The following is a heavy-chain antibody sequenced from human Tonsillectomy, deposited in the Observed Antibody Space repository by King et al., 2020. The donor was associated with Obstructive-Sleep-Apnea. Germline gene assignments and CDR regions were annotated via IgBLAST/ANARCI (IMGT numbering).Heavy chain of an antibody. V-gene: IGHV7-4-1*02. J-gene: IGHJ5*02. CDR2: INTNTGNP. Sequence: FQLVQSGSELKKPGASVKVSCKASGYMFNTYVMNWVRQAPGQGLEWMGWINTNTGNPVYAPAFTGRFVFSLDTSVNTAFLQINNLKVEDTAVYYCARYDYHDLGNYYKGWFDPWGQGTLVTVSS. D-gene: IGHD3-10*01. CDR3: ARYDYHDLGNYYKGWFDP. CDR1: GYMFNTYV.